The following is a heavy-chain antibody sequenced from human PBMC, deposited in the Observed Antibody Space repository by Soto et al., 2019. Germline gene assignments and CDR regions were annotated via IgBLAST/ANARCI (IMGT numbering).Heavy chain of an antibody. D-gene: IGHD6-19*01. CDR3: ARTKAVAAKTQYYFDY. J-gene: IGHJ4*02. Sequence: QVQLVESGGGVVQPGRSLRLSCAASGFTFSSYGMNWVRQAPGKGLEWVAVIWYDGSNKYYADSVKGRFTISRDNSKNTLYLRMNSLRAEDTAVYYCARTKAVAAKTQYYFDYWGQGTLVTVSS. CDR2: IWYDGSNK. V-gene: IGHV3-33*01. CDR1: GFTFSSYG.